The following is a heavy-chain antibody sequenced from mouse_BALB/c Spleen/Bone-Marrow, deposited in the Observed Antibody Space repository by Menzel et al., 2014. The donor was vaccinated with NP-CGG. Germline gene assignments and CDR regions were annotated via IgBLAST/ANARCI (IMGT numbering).Heavy chain of an antibody. J-gene: IGHJ4*01. D-gene: IGHD2-14*01. V-gene: IGHV1S137*01. CDR3: ARSGKVRNAMDY. Sequence: VQLQESGAKLVRPGVSVKISRKGSGYTFTDHAMHWVKRSHAKSLEWIGLISGYYGDAIYNQKFKGKATMTVDKSSSTAYMELARLTSEDSAIYYCARSGKVRNAMDYWGQGTSVTVSS. CDR2: ISGYYGDA. CDR1: GYTFTDHA.